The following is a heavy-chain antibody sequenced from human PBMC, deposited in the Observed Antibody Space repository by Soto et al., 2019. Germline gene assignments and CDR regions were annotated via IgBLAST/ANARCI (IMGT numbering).Heavy chain of an antibody. V-gene: IGHV4-39*01. CDR2: IYHSGTT. D-gene: IGHD3-10*01. Sequence: QLQLQESGPGLVKPSETLSLTCTVSGGSISSTSYYWGWLRQPPGQGLEWIGNIYHSGTTYYNPSIMTRDLLALNTSNNQSSLKRTSVTAAYTAVDYCARHDYDSGSYVRYWGQGTLVTVSS. J-gene: IGHJ4*02. CDR3: ARHDYDSGSYVRY. CDR1: GGSISSTSYY.